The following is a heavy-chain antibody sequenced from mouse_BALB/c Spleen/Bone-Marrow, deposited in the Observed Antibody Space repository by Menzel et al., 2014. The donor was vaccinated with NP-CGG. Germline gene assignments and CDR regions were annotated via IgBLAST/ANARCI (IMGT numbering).Heavy chain of an antibody. V-gene: IGHV1S82*01. CDR1: GYSFTSHW. CDR3: GRMERCGMSY. D-gene: IGHD3-1*01. CDR2: ILASVNET. Sequence: VQLHQSGAELVRPGASGKLSCKASGYSFTSHWMNWVQQRPGQGLEWIGMILASVNETWLNQKLKDKDTLSEDNSSSTPYLQHGSATADDSAVNYRGRMERCGMSYWGPGATAKVSS. J-gene: IGHJ2*01.